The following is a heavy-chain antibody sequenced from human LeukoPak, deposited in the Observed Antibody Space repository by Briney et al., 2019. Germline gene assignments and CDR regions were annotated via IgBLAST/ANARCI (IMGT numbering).Heavy chain of an antibody. V-gene: IGHV3-7*01. D-gene: IGHD3-10*01. CDR3: ARVLFGDPWFTL. J-gene: IGHJ4*02. CDR1: GFTFSSYG. Sequence: GGSLRLSCAASGFTFSSYGMHWVRQAPGKGLEWVANIKQDGSDKYYEDSVKGRFNISRDNAKNSVFLQMNSLRAEDTAVYYCARVLFGDPWFTLWGQGTLVTVSS. CDR2: IKQDGSDK.